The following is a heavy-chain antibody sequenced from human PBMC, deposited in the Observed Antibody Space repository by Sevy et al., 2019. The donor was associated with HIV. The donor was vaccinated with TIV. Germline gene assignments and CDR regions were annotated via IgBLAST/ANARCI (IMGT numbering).Heavy chain of an antibody. Sequence: GESLKISCKASGYTFNSYVITWVRQAPGQGLEWMGKISGYNGDTKYGQKFQGRVTMTTDPSTSTAYMELRSLKSDDTAVYYCARAPSGSQGPGQYFQHWGQRTLVTDSS. D-gene: IGHD1-26*01. J-gene: IGHJ1*01. V-gene: IGHV1-18*01. CDR1: GYTFNSYV. CDR2: ISGYNGDT. CDR3: ARAPSGSQGPGQYFQH.